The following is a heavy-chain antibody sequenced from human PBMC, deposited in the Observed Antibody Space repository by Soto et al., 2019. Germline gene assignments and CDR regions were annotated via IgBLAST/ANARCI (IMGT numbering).Heavy chain of an antibody. D-gene: IGHD2-8*01. V-gene: IGHV1-2*04. J-gene: IGHJ6*02. CDR3: ARGDSTDCSNGVCSFFYNHDMDV. CDR2: INPKSGGT. Sequence: SVKVSCKASGYSFTDYHIHWVRQAPGQGLEWLGRINPKSGGTSTAQKFQGWVTMTTDTSISTASMELTRLTSDDTAIYYCARGDSTDCSNGVCSFFYNHDMDVWGQGTTVTV. CDR1: GYSFTDYH.